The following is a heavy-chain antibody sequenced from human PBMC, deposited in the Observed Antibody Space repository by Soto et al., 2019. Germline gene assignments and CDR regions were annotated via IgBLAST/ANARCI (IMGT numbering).Heavy chain of an antibody. V-gene: IGHV3-21*01. CDR3: ARDWTTVTNRYYYYGMDV. CDR2: ISSSSSYI. CDR1: GFTFSSYS. Sequence: GGSLRLSCAASGFTFSSYSMNWVRQAPGKGLEWVSSISSSSSYIYYADSVKGRFTISRDNAKNSLYLQMNSLRAEDTAVYYCARDWTTVTNRYYYYGMDVWGQGTTVTV. D-gene: IGHD4-17*01. J-gene: IGHJ6*02.